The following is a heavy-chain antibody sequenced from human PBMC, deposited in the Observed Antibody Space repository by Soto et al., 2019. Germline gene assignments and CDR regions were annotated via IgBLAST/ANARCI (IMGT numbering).Heavy chain of an antibody. CDR1: GFSLSTSGVG. Sequence: HITLKESGPTLVKPTQTLTLTCTFSGFSLSTSGVGVGWIRQPPGKALEWLALIYWDDDKRYRPSLKSRLTVTKDTSKNQVVLTMTNMDPVDTATYYCAHRSGGYSNSSEGFDYWGQGTLVTVSS. CDR2: IYWDDDK. CDR3: AHRSGGYSNSSEGFDY. V-gene: IGHV2-5*02. D-gene: IGHD6-6*01. J-gene: IGHJ4*02.